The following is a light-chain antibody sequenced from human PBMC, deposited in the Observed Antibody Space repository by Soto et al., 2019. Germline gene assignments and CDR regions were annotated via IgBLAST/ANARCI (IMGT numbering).Light chain of an antibody. Sequence: SYELTQPPSVSVSPGQTARITCSGQILSSQYTYWYQQKRGQAPVLIIYKDNERPSGIPERFSGSSSGTTVTLTISGVQAEDDADYYCHSADSNNVYVFGAGTKVTVL. CDR3: HSADSNNVYV. J-gene: IGLJ1*01. CDR2: KDN. V-gene: IGLV3-25*02. CDR1: ILSSQY.